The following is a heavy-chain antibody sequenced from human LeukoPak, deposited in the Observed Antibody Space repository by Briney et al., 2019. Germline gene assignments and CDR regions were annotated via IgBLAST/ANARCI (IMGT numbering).Heavy chain of an antibody. Sequence: GGSLRLSCAASGFTFSSYAMSWVRQAPGKGLEWVSGINWNGGSTGYADSVKGRFTISRDNAKNSLYLQMNSLRAEDTALYYCARLAYCGGDCYPYYYYMDVWGKGTTVTVSS. V-gene: IGHV3-20*04. J-gene: IGHJ6*03. CDR2: INWNGGST. CDR3: ARLAYCGGDCYPYYYYMDV. D-gene: IGHD2-21*02. CDR1: GFTFSSYA.